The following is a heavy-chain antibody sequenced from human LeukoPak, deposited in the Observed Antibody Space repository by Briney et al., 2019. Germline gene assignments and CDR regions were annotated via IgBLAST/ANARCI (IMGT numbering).Heavy chain of an antibody. Sequence: PGGSLRLSCIASGVTFSTYNMNWVRQTPGKGLEWVSAISGSGGSTYYADSVKGRFTISRDNSKNTLYLQMNSLRAEDTAVYYCAKDLDYYDSSGEHWGQGTLVTVSS. D-gene: IGHD3-22*01. V-gene: IGHV3-23*01. CDR3: AKDLDYYDSSGEH. CDR1: GVTFSTYN. CDR2: ISGSGGST. J-gene: IGHJ1*01.